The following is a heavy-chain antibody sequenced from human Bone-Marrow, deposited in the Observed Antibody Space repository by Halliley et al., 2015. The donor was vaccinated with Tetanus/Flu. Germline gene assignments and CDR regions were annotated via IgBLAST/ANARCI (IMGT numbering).Heavy chain of an antibody. Sequence: TLSLTCTVSGGSISSYYWSWIRQSPGKGLELIGYIYSSGSTNYNPSLESRVTISVDTSKNQFSLRLTSVTAADTAVYYCARPSYDILTGYQWYFDLWGRGTLVTVSS. CDR3: ARPSYDILTGYQWYFDL. V-gene: IGHV4-59*01. CDR1: GGSISSYY. J-gene: IGHJ2*01. CDR2: IYSSGST. D-gene: IGHD3-9*01.